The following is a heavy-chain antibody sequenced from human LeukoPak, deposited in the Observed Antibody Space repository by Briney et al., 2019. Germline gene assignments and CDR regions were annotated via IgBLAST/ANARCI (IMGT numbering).Heavy chain of an antibody. CDR1: GFTFSSYA. CDR3: ARGRLYYYDSTYYFDY. CDR2: ISYDGSNK. J-gene: IGHJ4*02. V-gene: IGHV3-30-3*01. D-gene: IGHD3-22*01. Sequence: GGSLRLSCAASGFTFSSYAMHWVRQAPGKGLEWVAVISYDGSNKYYADSVKGRFTISRDNSKNTLYLQMNSLRAEDTAVYYCARGRLYYYDSTYYFDYWGQGTLVTVSS.